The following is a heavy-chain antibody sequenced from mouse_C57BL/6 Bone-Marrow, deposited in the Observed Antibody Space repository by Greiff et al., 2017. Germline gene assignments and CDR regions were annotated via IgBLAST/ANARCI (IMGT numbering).Heavy chain of an antibody. Sequence: QVQLQQPGAELVKPGASVKLSCKASGYTFTSYWMQWVKQRPGQGLEWIGEIDPSDSYTNYNQKFKGKATLTVDTSSSTAYMQLSSLTSEDSAVYYCARPYYGSSYFDYWGQGTTLTVSS. CDR2: IDPSDSYT. V-gene: IGHV1-50*01. J-gene: IGHJ2*01. CDR1: GYTFTSYW. D-gene: IGHD1-1*01. CDR3: ARPYYGSSYFDY.